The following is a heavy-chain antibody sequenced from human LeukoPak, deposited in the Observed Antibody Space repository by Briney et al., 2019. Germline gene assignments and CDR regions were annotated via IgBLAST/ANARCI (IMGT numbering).Heavy chain of an antibody. J-gene: IGHJ4*02. D-gene: IGHD6-13*01. Sequence: GGSLRLSCAASGFTFSSYAMHWVRQAPGKGLEWVAVISYDGSNKYYADSVKGRFTISRDNSKNTLYLQMNSLRAEDTAVYYCASLAAAGTPDFDYWGQGTLVTVSS. CDR2: ISYDGSNK. CDR3: ASLAAAGTPDFDY. V-gene: IGHV3-30*04. CDR1: GFTFSSYA.